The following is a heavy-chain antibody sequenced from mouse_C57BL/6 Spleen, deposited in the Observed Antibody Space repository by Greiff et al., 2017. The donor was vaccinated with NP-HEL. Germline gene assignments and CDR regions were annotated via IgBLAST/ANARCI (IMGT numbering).Heavy chain of an antibody. D-gene: IGHD1-1*01. Sequence: VQLQQSGPELVKPGASVKISCKASGYAFSSSWMNWVKQRPGKGLEWIGRLYPGDGDTNYNGKFKGKATLTADKSSSTAYMQLSSLTSEDSAVYFCARSLYVGGFDYWGQGTTLTVSS. CDR2: LYPGDGDT. CDR1: GYAFSSSW. CDR3: ARSLYVGGFDY. J-gene: IGHJ2*01. V-gene: IGHV1-82*01.